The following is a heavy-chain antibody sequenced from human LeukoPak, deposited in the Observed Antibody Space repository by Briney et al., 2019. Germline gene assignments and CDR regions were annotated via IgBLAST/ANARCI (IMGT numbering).Heavy chain of an antibody. Sequence: HPGGSLRLSCAASGFTFSTYAMTWVRQAPGKGLEWVSGISAGGDRTYYADSVKGRFTISRDNSKNTLYLQMSSLRAEDTAEYYCARSTVGTSCCTAVDYWGQGTLVTVSS. CDR1: GFTFSTYA. CDR3: ARSTVGTSCCTAVDY. J-gene: IGHJ4*02. CDR2: ISAGGDRT. D-gene: IGHD1-26*01. V-gene: IGHV3-23*01.